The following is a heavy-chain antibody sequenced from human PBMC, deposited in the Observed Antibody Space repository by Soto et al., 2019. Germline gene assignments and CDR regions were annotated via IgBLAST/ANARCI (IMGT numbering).Heavy chain of an antibody. Sequence: QVQLHESGPGLVKPSQTLSLTCTVSGASISTGGYYWTWIRQQPGEGLEWIGYIYDSGSTSYNPCLKSRVTISIDTSKNQFSLNLSSVTAEDTAMYYCTRDVFLHPHNWFDPWGQGTLVTVSS. CDR3: TRDVFLHPHNWFDP. D-gene: IGHD2-21*01. J-gene: IGHJ5*02. V-gene: IGHV4-31*03. CDR1: GASISTGGYY. CDR2: IYDSGST.